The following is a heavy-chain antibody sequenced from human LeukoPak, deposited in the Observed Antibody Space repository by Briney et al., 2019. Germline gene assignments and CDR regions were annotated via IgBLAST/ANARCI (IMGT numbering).Heavy chain of an antibody. Sequence: ASVKVSCKASGYTFTSYGISWVRQAPGQGLEWMGWISAYNGNTNYAQKLQGRVTMTTDTSTSTAYMELRSLRSDDTAVYYSARGSLLLWFGELIDYWGQGTLVTVPS. CDR1: GYTFTSYG. V-gene: IGHV1-18*01. J-gene: IGHJ4*02. CDR2: ISAYNGNT. CDR3: ARGSLLLWFGELIDY. D-gene: IGHD3-10*01.